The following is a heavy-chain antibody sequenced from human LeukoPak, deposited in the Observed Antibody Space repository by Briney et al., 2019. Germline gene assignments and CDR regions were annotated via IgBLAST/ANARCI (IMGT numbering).Heavy chain of an antibody. D-gene: IGHD5-18*01. V-gene: IGHV1-2*06. J-gene: IGHJ4*02. Sequence: ASVMVSCKASGYTFTCYYMHWVRQAPGQGLEWMGRINPNSGGTNYAQKFQGRVTMTRDTSISTAYMELSRLRSDDTAVYYCARDSFGRGYSYGYSNGVDYWGQGTLVTVSS. CDR3: ARDSFGRGYSYGYSNGVDY. CDR2: INPNSGGT. CDR1: GYTFTCYY.